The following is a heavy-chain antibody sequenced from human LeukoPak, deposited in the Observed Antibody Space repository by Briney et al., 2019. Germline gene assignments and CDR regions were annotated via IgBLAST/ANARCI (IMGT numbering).Heavy chain of an antibody. Sequence: SVKVSCKASGGTFSSYAISWVRQAPGQGLEWMGRIIPIFGTANYAQKFQGRVTITTDESTSTAYMELSSLRSVDTAVYYCAGANLRRYCSSTSCPNWFDPWGQGTLVTVSS. V-gene: IGHV1-69*05. CDR1: GGTFSSYA. D-gene: IGHD2-2*01. CDR3: AGANLRRYCSSTSCPNWFDP. J-gene: IGHJ5*02. CDR2: IIPIFGTA.